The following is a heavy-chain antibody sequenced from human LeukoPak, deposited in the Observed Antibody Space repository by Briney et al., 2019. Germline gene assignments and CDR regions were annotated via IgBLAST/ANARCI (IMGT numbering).Heavy chain of an antibody. CDR1: GYTFTSYG. V-gene: IGHV1-18*01. CDR3: ARDWQDIVVVPAAIPDWFDP. J-gene: IGHJ5*02. Sequence: ASVKVSCKASGYTFTSYGISWLQQAPGQGLEWMGWISAYNGNTNYAQKLQGRVTMTTDTSTSTAYMELRSLRSDDTAVYYCARDWQDIVVVPAAIPDWFDPWGQGTLVTVSS. CDR2: ISAYNGNT. D-gene: IGHD2-2*01.